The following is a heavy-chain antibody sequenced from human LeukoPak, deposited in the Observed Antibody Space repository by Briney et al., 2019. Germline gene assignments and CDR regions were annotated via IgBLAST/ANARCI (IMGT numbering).Heavy chain of an antibody. CDR2: IYTSGST. CDR3: ARENSGSYREFDY. V-gene: IGHV4-4*07. CDR1: GCYISRYY. J-gene: IGHJ4*02. D-gene: IGHD1-26*01. Sequence: PSETLSLTCTVPGCYISRYYWSWFRKPAGKGLGWIGRIYTSGSTNYNASLKSRVSMSVDTSKNQFSLKLSSVTAADTAVFYCARENSGSYREFDYWGQGTLVTVSS.